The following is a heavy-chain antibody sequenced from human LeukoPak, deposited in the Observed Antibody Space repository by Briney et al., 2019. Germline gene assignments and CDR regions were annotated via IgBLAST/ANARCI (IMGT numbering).Heavy chain of an antibody. J-gene: IGHJ3*02. V-gene: IGHV4-4*08. CDR3: ATSVLLWFGEGDAFDI. D-gene: IGHD3-10*01. Sequence: SETLSLTCTVSGGSISSYHWSWIRQPPGKGLEWIGRIYTSGSTNYNPSLKSRVTISVDTPKNQFSLNLSSVTAADTAVYYCATSVLLWFGEGDAFDIWGQGTMVTVSS. CDR1: GGSISSYH. CDR2: IYTSGST.